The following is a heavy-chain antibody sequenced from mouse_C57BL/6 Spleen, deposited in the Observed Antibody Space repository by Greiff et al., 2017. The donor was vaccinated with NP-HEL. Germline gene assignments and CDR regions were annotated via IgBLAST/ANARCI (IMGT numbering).Heavy chain of an antibody. J-gene: IGHJ1*03. CDR3: AREGRDYYGSSYDWYFDV. V-gene: IGHV1-64*01. CDR2: IHPNSGST. CDR1: GYTFTSYW. D-gene: IGHD1-1*01. Sequence: VKLQQPGAELVKPGASVKLSCKASGYTFTSYWMHWVKQRPGQGLEWIGMIHPNSGSTNYNEKFKSKATLTVDKSSSTAYMQLSSLTSEDSAVYYCAREGRDYYGSSYDWYFDVWGTGTTVTVSS.